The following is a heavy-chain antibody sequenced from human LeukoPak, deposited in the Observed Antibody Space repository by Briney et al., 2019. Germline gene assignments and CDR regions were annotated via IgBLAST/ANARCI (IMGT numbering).Heavy chain of an antibody. Sequence: GSLRLSCAASGFTFSGYWMSWVRQAPGKGLEWVANIKQDGSEKYYVDSVRGRFTISRDNAKNSLFLQMDSLRVEDTAVYYCARDLGAGWPLKHWGQGTLVTVSS. V-gene: IGHV3-7*01. J-gene: IGHJ4*02. D-gene: IGHD2-15*01. CDR1: GFTFSGYW. CDR2: IKQDGSEK. CDR3: ARDLGAGWPLKH.